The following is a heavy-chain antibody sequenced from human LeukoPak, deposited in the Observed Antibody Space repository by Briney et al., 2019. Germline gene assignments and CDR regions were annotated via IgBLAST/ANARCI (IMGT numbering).Heavy chain of an antibody. Sequence: AGGSLRLSCAASGFTFSSYSMNWVRQAPGKGLEWVSYISSSSSTIYYADSVKGRFTISRDNAKNSLYLQMNSLGDEDTAVYYCARDFLGRTSYDFWSGYSIGESVSYYGMDVWGQGTTVTVSS. CDR1: GFTFSSYS. V-gene: IGHV3-48*02. CDR2: ISSSSSTI. D-gene: IGHD3-3*01. CDR3: ARDFLGRTSYDFWSGYSIGESVSYYGMDV. J-gene: IGHJ6*02.